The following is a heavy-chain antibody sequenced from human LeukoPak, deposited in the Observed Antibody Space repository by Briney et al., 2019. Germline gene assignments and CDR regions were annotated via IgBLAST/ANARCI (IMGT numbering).Heavy chain of an antibody. CDR3: ARGRFYGDYFDY. CDR2: INPNSGGT. Sequence: ASVKVSCKASGGTFSSYAISWVRQAPGQGLEWMGWINPNSGGTNYAQKFQGRVTMTRDTSISTAYMELSRLRSDDTAVYYCARGRFYGDYFDYWGQGTLVTVSS. CDR1: GGTFSSYA. J-gene: IGHJ4*02. V-gene: IGHV1-2*02. D-gene: IGHD4-17*01.